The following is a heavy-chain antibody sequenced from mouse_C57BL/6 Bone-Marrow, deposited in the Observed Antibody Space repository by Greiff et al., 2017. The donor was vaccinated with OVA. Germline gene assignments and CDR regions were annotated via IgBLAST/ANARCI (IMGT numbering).Heavy chain of an antibody. Sequence: EVQLQQSGPELVKPGASVKISCKASGYTFTDYYMNWVKQSHGKSLEWIGDINPNNGGTSYNQKFQGKATLTVAKSSSTAYMELRSLTSEDSAVYDCAKGGDYDEGFDYWGQGTTLTVSS. D-gene: IGHD2-4*01. J-gene: IGHJ2*01. CDR3: AKGGDYDEGFDY. V-gene: IGHV1-26*01. CDR2: INPNNGGT. CDR1: GYTFTDYY.